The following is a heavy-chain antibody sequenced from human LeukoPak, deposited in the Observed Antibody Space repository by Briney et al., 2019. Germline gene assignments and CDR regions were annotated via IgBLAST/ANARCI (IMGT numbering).Heavy chain of an antibody. CDR1: GGTFSSYA. CDR3: ARSPQLLGWFDP. CDR2: IIPILGIA. D-gene: IGHD2-2*01. V-gene: IGHV1-69*04. J-gene: IGHJ5*02. Sequence: SVKVSCKASGGTFSSYAISWLRQAPGQGLEWMGRIIPILGIANYAQKFQGRVTITADKSTSTAYMELSSLRSEDTAVYYCARSPQLLGWFDPWGQGTLVTVSS.